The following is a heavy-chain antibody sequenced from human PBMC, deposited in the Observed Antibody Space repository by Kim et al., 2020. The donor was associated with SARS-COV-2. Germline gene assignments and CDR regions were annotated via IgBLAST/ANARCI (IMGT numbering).Heavy chain of an antibody. Sequence: SETLSLTCTVSGGSISSYYWSWIRQPAGKGLEWIGRIYTSGSTNYNPSLKSRVTMSVDTSKNQFSLKLSSVTAADTAVYYCARDEVVGYGPEGWFDPWGQGTLVTVSS. J-gene: IGHJ5*02. V-gene: IGHV4-4*07. D-gene: IGHD2-8*02. CDR1: GGSISSYY. CDR3: ARDEVVGYGPEGWFDP. CDR2: IYTSGST.